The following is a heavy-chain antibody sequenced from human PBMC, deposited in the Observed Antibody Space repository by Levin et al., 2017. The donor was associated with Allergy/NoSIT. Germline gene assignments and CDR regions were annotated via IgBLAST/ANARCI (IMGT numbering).Heavy chain of an antibody. CDR3: ARETGTTTMFGEVDV. J-gene: IGHJ6*04. D-gene: IGHD3-3*01. V-gene: IGHV3-21*06. CDR1: GFTFSTYS. CDR2: LGTRNDYI. Sequence: LGESLKISCAASGFTFSTYSMTWFRQAPGQGLEWVSSLGTRNDYIHYADSVKGRFTVSRDNAKNSLFLQMNSLRVEDTAVYYCARETGTTTMFGEVDVWGKGATVTVSS.